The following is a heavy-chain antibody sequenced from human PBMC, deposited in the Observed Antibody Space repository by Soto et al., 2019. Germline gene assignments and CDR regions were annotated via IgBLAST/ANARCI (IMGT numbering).Heavy chain of an antibody. V-gene: IGHV1-18*01. CDR2: ISAYNGNT. Sequence: ASVKVSCKASGYTFTSYGISWVRQAPGQGLEWMGWISAYNGNTNYAQKLQGRVTMTTDTSTSTAYMELRSLRSDDTAVYYCVRDPGIPAPNNWFDPWGQGTLVTVSS. CDR1: GYTFTSYG. CDR3: VRDPGIPAPNNWFDP. J-gene: IGHJ5*02. D-gene: IGHD6-13*01.